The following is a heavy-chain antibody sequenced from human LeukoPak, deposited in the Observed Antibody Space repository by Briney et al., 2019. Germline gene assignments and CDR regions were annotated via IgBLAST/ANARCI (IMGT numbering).Heavy chain of an antibody. J-gene: IGHJ4*02. CDR2: IYYSGST. CDR3: ARAQFSGYDWGFKY. V-gene: IGHV4-59*01. CDR1: GDXISSYY. Sequence: SETLSLTCTVSGDXISSYYWSWIRQPPGKGLEWIGYIYYSGSTNYNPSLKSRVTISVDTSKNQFSLKLSSVTAADTAVYYCARAQFSGYDWGFKYWGQGTLVTVSS. D-gene: IGHD5-12*01.